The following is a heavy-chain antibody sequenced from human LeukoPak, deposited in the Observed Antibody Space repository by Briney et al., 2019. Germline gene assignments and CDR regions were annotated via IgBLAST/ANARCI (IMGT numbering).Heavy chain of an antibody. Sequence: GGSLRLSCAASGFTLSSYSMNWVRQAPGKGLEWVSSISSSSSYIHYADSVKGRFIISRDNAKNSLYLQMSSLRAEDTAVYYYARGPWLYDSSGYFYDYWGRGTLVTVSS. CDR1: GFTLSSYS. J-gene: IGHJ4*02. D-gene: IGHD3-22*01. V-gene: IGHV3-21*01. CDR3: ARGPWLYDSSGYFYDY. CDR2: ISSSSSYI.